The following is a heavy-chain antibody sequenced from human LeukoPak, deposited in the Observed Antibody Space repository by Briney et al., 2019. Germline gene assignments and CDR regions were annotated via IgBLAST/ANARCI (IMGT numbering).Heavy chain of an antibody. V-gene: IGHV4-61*02. Sequence: SETLFLTCTVSGGSISSGSYYWSWIRQPAGKGLEWIGRIYTSGSTNYNPSLKSRVTISVDTSKNQFSLKLSSVTAADTAVYYCARDSRRWLQLGEGNYFDYWGQGTLVTVSS. J-gene: IGHJ4*02. CDR2: IYTSGST. D-gene: IGHD5-24*01. CDR3: ARDSRRWLQLGEGNYFDY. CDR1: GGSISSGSYY.